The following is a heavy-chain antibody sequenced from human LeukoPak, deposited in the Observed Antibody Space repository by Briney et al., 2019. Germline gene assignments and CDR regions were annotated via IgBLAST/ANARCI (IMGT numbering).Heavy chain of an antibody. CDR2: ISGYNGNT. CDR3: ARDYCDNPTCHTREFDY. Sequence: ASVKVSCKASGYTFTSYGISWVRQAPGQGLEWMGWISGYNGNTIYAQKLQGRVSMTTDTSTSTAYMDLRSLRSDDTAVYYCARDYCDNPTCHTREFDYWGQGTLVTVSP. V-gene: IGHV1-18*01. J-gene: IGHJ4*02. D-gene: IGHD2-21*02. CDR1: GYTFTSYG.